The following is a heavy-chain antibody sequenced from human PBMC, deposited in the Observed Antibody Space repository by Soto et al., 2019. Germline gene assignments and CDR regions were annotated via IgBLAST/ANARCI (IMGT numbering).Heavy chain of an antibody. Sequence: ASVKVSCKSYGYSFTSYSIHCVRQVPGQSLEWMGWTNAGNGNTKYSQKFQGRVTITRDTSASTAYMELSSLRSEDTSVYYCAIYFKLHDPRICMDFWGPGTTVT. V-gene: IGHV1-3*01. CDR1: GYSFTSYS. CDR3: AIYFKLHDPRICMDF. J-gene: IGHJ6*02. CDR2: TNAGNGNT. D-gene: IGHD3-9*01.